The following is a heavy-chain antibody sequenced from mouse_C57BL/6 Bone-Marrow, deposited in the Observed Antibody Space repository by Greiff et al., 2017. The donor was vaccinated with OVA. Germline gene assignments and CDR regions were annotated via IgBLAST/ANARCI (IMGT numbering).Heavy chain of an antibody. CDR2: IDPSDSYT. D-gene: IGHD1-1*01. Sequence: QVQLQQPGAELVKPGASVKLSCKASGYTFTSYWMQWVKQRPGQGLEWIGEIDPSDSYTNYNQKFKGKATLTVETSSSTAYMQLSSLTSEDSAVYYCARDFTTVVAPTWGQGTTLTVSS. J-gene: IGHJ2*01. V-gene: IGHV1-50*01. CDR1: GYTFTSYW. CDR3: ARDFTTVVAPT.